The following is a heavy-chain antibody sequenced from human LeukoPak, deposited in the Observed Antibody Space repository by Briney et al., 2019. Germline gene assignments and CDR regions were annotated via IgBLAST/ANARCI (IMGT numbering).Heavy chain of an antibody. D-gene: IGHD4-17*01. CDR3: ARGPNYGDRVDYFDY. Sequence: GGSLRLSCAASGFIFRNHWMSWVRQVPGRALEWVAHIKQDGNEKHYVDSVEGRFTLSRDDSKNSLYLQMNSLRVDNSAVYYCARGPNYGDRVDYFDYWGQGTLVTVSS. J-gene: IGHJ4*02. CDR1: GFIFRNHW. V-gene: IGHV3-7*01. CDR2: IKQDGNEK.